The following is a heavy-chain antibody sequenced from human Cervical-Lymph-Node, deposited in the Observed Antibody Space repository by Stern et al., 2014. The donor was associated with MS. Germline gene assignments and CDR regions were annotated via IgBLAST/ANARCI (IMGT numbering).Heavy chain of an antibody. CDR3: ARGELKEGLVRGMDV. J-gene: IGHJ6*02. D-gene: IGHD1-26*01. Sequence: QVQLVQSGAGVKKPGSSVKVSCKASGGTFSSCAISWGRQAPGQGLEWVGGIIPIFGTATSAQQFQGRVTITADESSSTAYMQLSSLRSEDTAVYYCARGELKEGLVRGMDVWGQGTTVTVSS. CDR1: GGTFSSCA. CDR2: IIPIFGTA. V-gene: IGHV1-69*12.